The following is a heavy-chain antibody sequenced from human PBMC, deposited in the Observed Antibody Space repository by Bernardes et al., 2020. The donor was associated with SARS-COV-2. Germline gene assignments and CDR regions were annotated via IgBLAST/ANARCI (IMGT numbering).Heavy chain of an antibody. CDR1: GFTFSNRF. CDR3: ARGLPETYWYFDV. CDR2: IRGDSITT. J-gene: IGHJ2*01. V-gene: IGHV3-23*01. Sequence: GGSLRLSCAASGFTFSNRFMSWVRQAPGKGLEWVSSIRGDSITTYYGDSVKGRFSISRDNSKNTLYLRMNSLRDEDTAMYFCARGLPETYWYFDVWGRGTLVSVSS.